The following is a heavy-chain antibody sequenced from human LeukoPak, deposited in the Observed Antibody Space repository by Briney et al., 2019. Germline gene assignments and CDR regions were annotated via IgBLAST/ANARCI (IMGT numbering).Heavy chain of an antibody. CDR2: ISSSSSYT. D-gene: IGHD3-10*01. V-gene: IGHV3-11*05. CDR3: ARDWRFGELLYS. J-gene: IGHJ4*02. CDR1: GFTLSDYY. Sequence: GGSLRLSCAASGFTLSDYYMSWIRQAPGKGGEWVSYISSSSSYTNYADSVKGRFTISRDNAKNSLYLRMDSLRAEDTAVYYCARDWRFGELLYSWGQGTLVTVSS.